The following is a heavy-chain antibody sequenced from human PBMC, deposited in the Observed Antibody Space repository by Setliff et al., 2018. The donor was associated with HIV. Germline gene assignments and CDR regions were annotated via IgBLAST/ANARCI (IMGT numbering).Heavy chain of an antibody. CDR1: GFTFDDYG. CDR2: TSWSGAST. CDR3: ARDERDYSGSGGGRYMDV. J-gene: IGHJ6*03. Sequence: GGSLRLSCAASGFTFDDYGMNWVRQVPGKGLEWVSGTSWSGASTGYGDSVKGRFIMSRDNAKNSVYLQMNSLRAEDTALYYCARDERDYSGSGGGRYMDVWGEGTPVTSP. V-gene: IGHV3-20*04. D-gene: IGHD3-10*01.